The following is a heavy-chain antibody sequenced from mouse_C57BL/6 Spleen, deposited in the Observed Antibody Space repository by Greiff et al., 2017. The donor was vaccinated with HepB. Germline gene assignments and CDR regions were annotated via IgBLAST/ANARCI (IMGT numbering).Heavy chain of an antibody. CDR1: GYTFTSYW. CDR2: IDPSDSYT. D-gene: IGHD1-1*02. CDR3: ARGGNDGDY. V-gene: IGHV1-69*01. J-gene: IGHJ2*01. Sequence: QVQLQQPGAELVMPGASVKLSCKASGYTFTSYWMHWVKQRPGQGLEWIGEIDPSDSYTNYNQKFKGKSTLTVDKSSSTAYMQLSSLTSEDSAVYYCARGGNDGDYWGQGTTLTVSS.